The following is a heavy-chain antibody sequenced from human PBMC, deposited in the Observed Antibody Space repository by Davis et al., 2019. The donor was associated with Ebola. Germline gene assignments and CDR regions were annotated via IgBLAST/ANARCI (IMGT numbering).Heavy chain of an antibody. CDR2: MFSAGRT. CDR1: SFPVSTNY. Sequence: GESLKISCAASSFPVSTNYMTWVRQAPGKGLEWVSLMFSAGRTSYADSVKGRFTISSDNSKNILYLQMNGLRAEDSAMYYCARVVGVTTMLIDPWGRGTRVTVSS. V-gene: IGHV3-53*01. CDR3: ARVVGVTTMLIDP. J-gene: IGHJ5*02. D-gene: IGHD5-12*01.